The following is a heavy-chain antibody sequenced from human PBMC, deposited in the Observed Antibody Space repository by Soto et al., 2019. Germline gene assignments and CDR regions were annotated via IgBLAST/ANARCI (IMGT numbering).Heavy chain of an antibody. CDR3: ARGGYSSSWPSHYYFDY. D-gene: IGHD6-13*01. J-gene: IGHJ4*02. CDR1: GGSLSGYF. V-gene: IGHV4-34*01. Sequence: PSETLSLTCAVYGGSLSGYFWSWIRQSPGKGLEWIGEISHSGSTAYNPSLKSRVTISVDTSKNQFSLKLSSVTAADTAVYYCARGGYSSSWPSHYYFDYWGQGXLVTVYS. CDR2: ISHSGST.